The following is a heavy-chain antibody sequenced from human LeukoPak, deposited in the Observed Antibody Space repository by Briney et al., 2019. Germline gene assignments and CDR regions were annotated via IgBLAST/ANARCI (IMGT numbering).Heavy chain of an antibody. D-gene: IGHD2/OR15-2a*01. CDR2: NNGDGTST. Sequence: GGSLRLSCAASGFTFSSYWMHWVRQAPGKGLVWVSRNNGDGTSTTYADSVKGRFTISRDNAKNSLYLQMNSLRADDTAVYYCARGGSMEPLYYGMDVWGQGTMVTVSS. CDR3: ARGGSMEPLYYGMDV. J-gene: IGHJ6*02. CDR1: GFTFSSYW. V-gene: IGHV3-74*01.